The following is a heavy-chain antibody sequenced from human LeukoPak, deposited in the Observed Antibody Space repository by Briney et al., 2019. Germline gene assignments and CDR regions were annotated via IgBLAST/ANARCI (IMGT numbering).Heavy chain of an antibody. D-gene: IGHD2-2*01. V-gene: IGHV3-21*01. J-gene: IGHJ4*02. Sequence: PGGSLRLSCAASGFTFSSYSMNWVRQAPGKGLELVSSISNSGSYIYYADSVKGRFTISRDNAKNSLYLQMNSLRAEDTAVYYCANHLACGSTSCPPFDYRGQGTLVTVSS. CDR2: ISNSGSYI. CDR3: ANHLACGSTSCPPFDY. CDR1: GFTFSSYS.